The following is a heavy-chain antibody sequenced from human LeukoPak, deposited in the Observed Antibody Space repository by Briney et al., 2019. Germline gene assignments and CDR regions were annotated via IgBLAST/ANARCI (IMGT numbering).Heavy chain of an antibody. CDR3: ARTRGYSYGPPFDF. CDR1: GYSFTNYW. D-gene: IGHD5-18*01. Sequence: GESLKISCKGSGYSFTNYWITWVRQMPGKGLEWMGRIDPSDSYTNYSPSFQGHVTVSADKSITIAYLQWSSLKASDTAMYYCARTRGYSYGPPFDFWGQGTLVTVSS. J-gene: IGHJ4*02. V-gene: IGHV5-10-1*01. CDR2: IDPSDSYT.